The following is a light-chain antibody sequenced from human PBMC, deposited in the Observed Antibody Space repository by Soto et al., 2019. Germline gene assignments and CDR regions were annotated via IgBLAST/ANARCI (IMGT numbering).Light chain of an antibody. CDR1: QSVSNNY. Sequence: EIVLTQSPGTLSLSPGERATLSCRASQSVSNNYLAWYQQKPGQAPRLLIYGASNRATGIPDRFSGSGSGTDFTLTISSLQPEDFATYFCLQYNDYPYTFGQGTKLEF. CDR2: GAS. CDR3: LQYNDYPYT. V-gene: IGKV3-20*01. J-gene: IGKJ2*01.